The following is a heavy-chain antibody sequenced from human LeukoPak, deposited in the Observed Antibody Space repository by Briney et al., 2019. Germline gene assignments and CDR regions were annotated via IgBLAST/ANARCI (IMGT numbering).Heavy chain of an antibody. CDR1: GYTFTGYY. CDR2: INPNSSAT. CDR3: ARDQKTSDFDY. D-gene: IGHD2-2*01. Sequence: ASVKVSCKASGYTFTGYYIHWVRQAPGQGLEWMGWINPNSSATIFAQKFQGRVTMTRDTSISTAYMELSRLRSDDTAVYYCARDQKTSDFDYWGQGTLVTVSS. J-gene: IGHJ4*02. V-gene: IGHV1-2*02.